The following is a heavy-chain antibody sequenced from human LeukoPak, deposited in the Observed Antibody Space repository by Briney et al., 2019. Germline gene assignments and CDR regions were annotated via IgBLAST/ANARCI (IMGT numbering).Heavy chain of an antibody. CDR2: INHSGST. Sequence: RSETLSLTCAVYGGSFSGYYWSWIRQPPGKGLEWIGEINHSGSTNYNPSLKSRVTISVDTSKNQISLTLSSATAWDTAVYYCARDFYPGYYYDSSGYYLPIWGQGTMVTVSS. J-gene: IGHJ3*02. CDR3: ARDFYPGYYYDSSGYYLPI. CDR1: GGSFSGYY. D-gene: IGHD3-22*01. V-gene: IGHV4-34*01.